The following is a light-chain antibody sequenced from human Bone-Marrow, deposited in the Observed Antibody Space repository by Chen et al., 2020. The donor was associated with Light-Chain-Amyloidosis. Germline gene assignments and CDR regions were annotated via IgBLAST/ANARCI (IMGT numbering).Light chain of an antibody. CDR3: QSYQGSSQGV. CDR1: SGSIATNY. Sequence: NFMLTQPHSVSESPGKTGIISCTRSSGSIATNYVQWYQQRPGSSPTTVIYEDDPRPSGVPDRFSGSIDRSSNSASLTISGLKTEDEADYYCQSYQGSSQGVFGGGTKLTVL. J-gene: IGLJ3*02. CDR2: EDD. V-gene: IGLV6-57*01.